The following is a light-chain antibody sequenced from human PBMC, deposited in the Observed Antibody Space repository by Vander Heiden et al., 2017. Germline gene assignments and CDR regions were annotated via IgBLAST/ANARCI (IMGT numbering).Light chain of an antibody. CDR3: QQYNSYPYT. CDR1: QGISTY. CDR2: AAS. Sequence: DIQITQSPSSLSASVGDRVTITCRASQGISTYLAWFQQKPGKAPESLIYAASSLQTGVPSRFSGSGSGPDFTLTISSLQPEDFATYYCQQYNSYPYTFGQGTKLEIK. J-gene: IGKJ2*01. V-gene: IGKV1-16*01.